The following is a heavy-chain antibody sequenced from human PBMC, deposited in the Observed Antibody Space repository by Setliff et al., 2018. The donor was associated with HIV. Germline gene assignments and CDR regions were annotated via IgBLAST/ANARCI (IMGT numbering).Heavy chain of an antibody. Sequence: ASVKVSCKTSGYTFTASYLHWVRQAPGQGLQWMGWMHPNSGATKYAQRFRDRVTLTGDTSISTASMKLSSLKPDDTAMYYCATSTSRFFWNGFYQGGFGSRNSHSFENWGQGTLVTVSS. CDR3: ATSTSRFFWNGFYQGGFGSRNSHSFEN. J-gene: IGHJ4*02. CDR2: MHPNSGAT. V-gene: IGHV1-2*02. CDR1: GYTFTASY. D-gene: IGHD3-3*01.